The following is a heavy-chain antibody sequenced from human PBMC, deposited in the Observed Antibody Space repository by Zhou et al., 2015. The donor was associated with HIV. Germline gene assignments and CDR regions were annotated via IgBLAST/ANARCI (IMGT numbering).Heavy chain of an antibody. J-gene: IGHJ4*02. CDR1: GGTFSSYA. V-gene: IGHV1-69*01. D-gene: IGHD2-2*01. CDR3: ARDRGGYCSSTSCYVHRQPDYDILTGYYPLDY. Sequence: QVQLVQSGAEVKKPGSSVKVSCKASGGTFSSYAISWVRQAPGQGLEWMGGIIPIFGTANYAQKFQGRVTITADESTSTAYMELSSLRSEDTAVYYCARDRGGYCSSTSCYVHRQPDYDILTGYYPLDYWGQGTLVTVSS. CDR2: IIPIFGTA.